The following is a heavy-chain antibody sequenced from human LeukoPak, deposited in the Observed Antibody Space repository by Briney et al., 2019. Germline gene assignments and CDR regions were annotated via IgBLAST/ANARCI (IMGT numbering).Heavy chain of an antibody. Sequence: GASVTVSCTASGYTFTGYHMHWVRQATGQGLEWMGRINPNSGDTNYAQKFQGRVTMTRDTSISTAYMELSRLRSDDTAVYYCARDYCSSTSCLFDYWGQGTLVTVSS. CDR3: ARDYCSSTSCLFDY. D-gene: IGHD2-2*01. CDR1: GYTFTGYH. J-gene: IGHJ4*02. CDR2: INPNSGDT. V-gene: IGHV1-2*06.